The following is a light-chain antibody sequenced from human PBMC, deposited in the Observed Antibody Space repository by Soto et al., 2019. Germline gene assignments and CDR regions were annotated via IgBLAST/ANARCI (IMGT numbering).Light chain of an antibody. Sequence: QSVLTQPPSASGSPGQSVTISCTGASSDVGGYNYVSWYQQHPGKAPKLMIYDVTKRPSGVPDRFSGSKSGNTASLTVSGLQAEDEADYYCSSYAGNNNVIFGGGTKVTVL. CDR1: SSDVGGYNY. CDR3: SSYAGNNNVI. CDR2: DVT. V-gene: IGLV2-8*01. J-gene: IGLJ2*01.